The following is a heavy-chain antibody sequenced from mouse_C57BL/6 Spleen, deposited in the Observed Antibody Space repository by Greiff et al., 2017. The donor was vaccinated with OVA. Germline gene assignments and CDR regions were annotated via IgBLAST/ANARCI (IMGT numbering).Heavy chain of an antibody. CDR2: IYPGDGDT. CDR1: GYAFSSSW. V-gene: IGHV1-82*01. J-gene: IGHJ1*03. CDR3: VHWYLDV. Sequence: VQLQQSGPELVKPGASVKISCKASGYAFSSSWMNWVKQRPGKGLEWIGRIYPGDGDTNYNGKFKGKATLTADKSSSTAYMQLSSLTSEDSAVYFCVHWYLDVWGTGTTVTVSS.